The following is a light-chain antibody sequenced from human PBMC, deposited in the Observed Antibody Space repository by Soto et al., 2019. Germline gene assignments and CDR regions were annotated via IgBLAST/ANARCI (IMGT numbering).Light chain of an antibody. J-gene: IGLJ1*01. CDR3: SSYAGSRNV. V-gene: IGLV2-8*01. Sequence: QYALTQPPSASGSPGQSVTISSTGTSSDVGGYNYVSWYQQHPGKAPKLMIYEVNKRPSGVPDCFSGSRSGNTASLTVSGLQAEDEADYYCSSYAGSRNVFGTGTKLNVL. CDR1: SSDVGGYNY. CDR2: EVN.